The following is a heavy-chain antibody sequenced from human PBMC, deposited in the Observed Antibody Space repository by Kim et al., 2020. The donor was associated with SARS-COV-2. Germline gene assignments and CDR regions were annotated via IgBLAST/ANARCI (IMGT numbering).Heavy chain of an antibody. CDR3: CKIPAFDHYYHYGLDV. J-gene: IGHJ6*02. Sequence: GGSLRLSCAASGFTFSRYAMSWVRQAPGTGLEWVSIISGSGGGTYYADSVKGRFTVSRDNSKNTLHLQMNSLRAEDTAVYYCCKIPAFDHYYHYGLDVWGQGTTVTVSS. V-gene: IGHV3-23*01. D-gene: IGHD2-2*01. CDR1: GFTFSRYA. CDR2: ISGSGGGT.